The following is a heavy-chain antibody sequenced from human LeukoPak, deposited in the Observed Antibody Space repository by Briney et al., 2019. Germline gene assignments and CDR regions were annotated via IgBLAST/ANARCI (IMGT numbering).Heavy chain of an antibody. D-gene: IGHD3-9*01. V-gene: IGHV1-2*06. Sequence: ASVKVSCKASRYTFTGYYMHWVRQAPGQGLEWMGRINPNSGGTNYAQKFQGRVTMTRDTSISTAYMELSRLRSDDTAVYYCARARGLRYFDWGDYFDYWGQGTLVTVSS. CDR2: INPNSGGT. J-gene: IGHJ4*02. CDR1: RYTFTGYY. CDR3: ARARGLRYFDWGDYFDY.